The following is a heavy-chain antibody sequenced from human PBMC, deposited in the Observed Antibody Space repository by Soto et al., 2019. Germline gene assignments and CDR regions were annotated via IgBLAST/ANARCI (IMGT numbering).Heavy chain of an antibody. D-gene: IGHD3-22*01. CDR1: GGTFSSYA. CDR3: ARPADSSGYSWFDP. V-gene: IGHV1-69*13. J-gene: IGHJ5*02. Sequence: EASVKVSCKASGGTFSSYAISWVRQAPGQGLEWMGGIIPIFGTANYAQKFQGRVTITADESTSTAYMELSSLRSEDTAVYYCARPADSSGYSWFDPWGQGTLVTVSS. CDR2: IIPIFGTA.